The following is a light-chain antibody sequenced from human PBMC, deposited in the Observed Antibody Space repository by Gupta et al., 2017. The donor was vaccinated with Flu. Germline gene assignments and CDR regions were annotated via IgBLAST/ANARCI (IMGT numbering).Light chain of an antibody. J-gene: IGLJ3*02. V-gene: IGLV2-14*02. CDR2: EVS. CDR1: ISDVGSDKF. Sequence: SIAISCTGTISDVGSDKFVSWYQQRPGKVHRLIIYEVSGRPSGVSDRFSGSKSGNTASLTISGLQADDEAVYYCSSFTIRSTLLFGGGTKLTVL. CDR3: SSFTIRSTLL.